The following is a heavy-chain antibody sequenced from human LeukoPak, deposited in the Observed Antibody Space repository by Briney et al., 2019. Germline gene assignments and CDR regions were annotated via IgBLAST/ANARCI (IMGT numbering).Heavy chain of an antibody. J-gene: IGHJ3*02. CDR3: ARPYNWNDVDAFDI. V-gene: IGHV4-38-2*01. D-gene: IGHD1-20*01. Sequence: PSETLSLTCAVSGYSISSGYYWGWIRQPPGKGLEGFGSIYHSGSTYYNPSLKSRVTISVDTSKNHFSLKLSSVTAADTAVYYCARPYNWNDVDAFDIWGQGTMVTVSS. CDR1: GYSISSGYY. CDR2: IYHSGST.